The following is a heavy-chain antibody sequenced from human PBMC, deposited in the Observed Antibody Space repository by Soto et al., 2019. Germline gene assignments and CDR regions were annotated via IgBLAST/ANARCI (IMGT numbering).Heavy chain of an antibody. V-gene: IGHV1-69*01. CDR3: ASDLSIAARPGNAHYGMDV. J-gene: IGHJ6*02. CDR2: IIPIFGTA. Sequence: QVQLVQSGAEVKKPGSSVKVSCKASGGTFSSYAISWVRQAPGQGLEWMGGIIPIFGTANYAQKFQGRVTITADESASTAYMELSSLRSEDTAVYCCASDLSIAARPGNAHYGMDVWGQGTTVTVFS. D-gene: IGHD6-6*01. CDR1: GGTFSSYA.